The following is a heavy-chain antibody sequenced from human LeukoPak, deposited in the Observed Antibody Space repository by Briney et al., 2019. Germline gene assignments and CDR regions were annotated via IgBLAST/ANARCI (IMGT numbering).Heavy chain of an antibody. J-gene: IGHJ6*02. CDR1: GFTFSSYA. V-gene: IGHV3-23*01. D-gene: IGHD5-12*01. Sequence: GGSLRLSCAASGFTFSSYAMSWVRQAPGKGLEWVSAISNSGGSTYYADSVKGRFTISRDNSKNTLYLQMNSLRAEDTAVYYCAKAYESATRTPYYYYGMDVWGQGTTVTVSS. CDR3: AKAYESATRTPYYYYGMDV. CDR2: ISNSGGST.